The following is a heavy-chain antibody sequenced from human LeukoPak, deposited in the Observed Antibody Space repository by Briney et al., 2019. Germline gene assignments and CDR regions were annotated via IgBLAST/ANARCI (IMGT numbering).Heavy chain of an antibody. D-gene: IGHD3-10*01. J-gene: IGHJ4*02. CDR2: ISGGGGST. CDR1: EFTFSNYG. CDR3: AKTPWTNYGSFDY. V-gene: IGHV3-23*01. Sequence: GGSLRLSCAASEFTFSNYGMSWVRQAPGKGLQWVSAISGGGGSTYYADSVKGRFTISRDNSKNTLYLQMNSLRAEDTAVYYCAKTPWTNYGSFDYWGQGTLVTVSS.